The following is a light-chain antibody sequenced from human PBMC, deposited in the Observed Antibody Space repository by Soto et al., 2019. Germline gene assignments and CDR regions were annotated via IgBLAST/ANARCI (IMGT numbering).Light chain of an antibody. J-gene: IGKJ2*01. Sequence: EIVLTQSPGTLSLSPGERATLSCRATQSASSRYFAWYQQKPGQAPRLLIYGASSRATGIPDRFSGSGSGTDFTLTISRLEPEDFAVYYCQQYGTSPYTFGQGTKLEI. CDR1: QSASSRY. V-gene: IGKV3-20*01. CDR2: GAS. CDR3: QQYGTSPYT.